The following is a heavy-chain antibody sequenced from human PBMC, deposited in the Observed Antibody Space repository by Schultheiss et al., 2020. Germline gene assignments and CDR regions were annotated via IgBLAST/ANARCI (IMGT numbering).Heavy chain of an antibody. CDR1: GFTFSSYA. Sequence: GESLKISCAASGFTFSSYAMSWVRQAPGKGLEWVSAISGSGGSTYYADSVKGRFTISRDNSKNTLYLQMNSLRAEDTAVYYCAKVGWELLYYFDYWGQGTLVTVSS. CDR3: AKVGWELLYYFDY. V-gene: IGHV3-23*01. CDR2: ISGSGGST. J-gene: IGHJ4*02. D-gene: IGHD1-26*01.